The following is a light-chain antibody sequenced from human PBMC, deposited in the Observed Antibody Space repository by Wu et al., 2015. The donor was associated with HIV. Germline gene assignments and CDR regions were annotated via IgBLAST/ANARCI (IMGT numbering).Light chain of an antibody. CDR1: QSVTSNY. Sequence: EIVLTQSPITLSLSPGKRATLSCRASQSVTSNYLAWYQRKPGQAPRLLIYGASNRATGIPDRFSGSGSGTDFTLTISRLGPEDFAVYSCQQYGSSPYTFGQGTNLEI. V-gene: IGKV3-20*01. CDR2: GAS. CDR3: QQYGSSPYT. J-gene: IGKJ2*01.